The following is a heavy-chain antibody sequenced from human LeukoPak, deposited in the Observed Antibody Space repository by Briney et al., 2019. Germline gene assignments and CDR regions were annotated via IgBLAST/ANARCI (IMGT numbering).Heavy chain of an antibody. CDR2: IWYDGSNK. CDR3: ARDSNGIWFGEWVLLS. D-gene: IGHD3-10*01. V-gene: IGHV3-33*01. Sequence: PGRSLRLSCAASGFTFSSYGMHWVRQAPGKGLEWVAVIWYDGSNKYYADSVKGRFTISRDNSKNTLYLQMNSLRAEDTAVYYCARDSNGIWFGEWVLLSWGQGTLVTVSS. J-gene: IGHJ4*02. CDR1: GFTFSSYG.